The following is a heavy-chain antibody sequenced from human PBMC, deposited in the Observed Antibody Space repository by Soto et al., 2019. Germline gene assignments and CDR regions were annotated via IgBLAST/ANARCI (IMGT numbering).Heavy chain of an antibody. D-gene: IGHD3-10*01. Sequence: QVQLQQWGAGLLKPSETLSLTCAVYGGSFSGYQWTWIRQTPGQGLEWIGEINDSGNINYNPSLKSRVTILVDTAKNHISLKLSSVTAADTAVYYCARGLILWFGELSRRGGYYYYMDVWGKGTTVTVSS. CDR1: GGSFSGYQ. CDR2: INDSGNI. CDR3: ARGLILWFGELSRRGGYYYYMDV. J-gene: IGHJ6*03. V-gene: IGHV4-34*01.